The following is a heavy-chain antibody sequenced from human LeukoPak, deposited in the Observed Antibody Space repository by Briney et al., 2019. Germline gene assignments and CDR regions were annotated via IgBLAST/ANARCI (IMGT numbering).Heavy chain of an antibody. V-gene: IGHV3-53*01. J-gene: IGHJ4*02. CDR3: AREGITGTTSPYFDY. D-gene: IGHD1-20*01. CDR2: IYSGGST. Sequence: PGGSLRLSCAASGFTFSSYAMSWVRQAPGKGLEWVSVIYSGGSTYYADSVKGRFTISRDNSKNTLYLQMNSLRAEDTAVYYCAREGITGTTSPYFDYWGQGTLVTVSS. CDR1: GFTFSSYA.